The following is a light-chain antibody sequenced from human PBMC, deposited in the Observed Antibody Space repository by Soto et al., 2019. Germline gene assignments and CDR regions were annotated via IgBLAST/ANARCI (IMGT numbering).Light chain of an antibody. CDR1: SSDVGGYNY. CDR3: TSYTYSSNLV. J-gene: IGLJ3*02. V-gene: IGLV2-14*01. CDR2: AVS. Sequence: QSVLTQPASVSGSPGQSITISCTGTSSDVGGYNYVSWYQHRPGKAPKLMIFAVSNRPSGVSYRFSGSKSGNTASLTISGLQTEDEADYYCTSYTYSSNLVFGGGTKVTVL.